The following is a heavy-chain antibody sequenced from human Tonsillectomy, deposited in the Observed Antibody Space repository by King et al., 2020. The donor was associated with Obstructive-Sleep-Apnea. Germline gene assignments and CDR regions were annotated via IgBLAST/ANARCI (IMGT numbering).Heavy chain of an antibody. J-gene: IGHJ4*02. CDR1: GFTFRNYW. CDR3: ASDSLSESQYDFFDF. CDR2: IKKDGSEL. D-gene: IGHD3-3*01. V-gene: IGHV3-7*03. Sequence: VQLVESGGGLVQPGGSLRLSCVASGFTFRNYWMSWVRQAPGKGPEWVANIKKDGSELYYLDSVKGRFTISRDNADNSLFLQMNSLRTEDTAVYYCASDSLSESQYDFFDFWGQGTRVTVSS.